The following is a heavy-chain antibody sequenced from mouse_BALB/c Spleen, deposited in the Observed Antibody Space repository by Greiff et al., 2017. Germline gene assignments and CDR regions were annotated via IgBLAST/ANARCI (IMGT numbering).Heavy chain of an antibody. D-gene: IGHD2-10*01. CDR1: GYTFTSYW. Sequence: QVQLQQPGAELVKPGAPVKLSCKASGYTFTSYWMNWVKQRPGRGLEWIGRIDPSDSETHYNQKFKDKATLTVDKSSSTAYIQLSSLTSEDSAVYYCARAYYGKAIAYWGQGTLVTVSA. CDR3: ARAYYGKAIAY. V-gene: IGHV1-69*02. CDR2: IDPSDSET. J-gene: IGHJ3*01.